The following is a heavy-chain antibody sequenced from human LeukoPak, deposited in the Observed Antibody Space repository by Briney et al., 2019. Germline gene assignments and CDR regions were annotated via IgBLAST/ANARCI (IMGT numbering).Heavy chain of an antibody. V-gene: IGHV4-39*01. D-gene: IGHD5-24*01. CDR3: ARLGGYNLSRNAFDI. Sequence: SGTLSLTCTVSGGSVSSTAYYWGWIRQTPGKGLEWIGNAYVNGHTYYNPSLKSRVTIVVDTSKNEFSPKLSSVTAADTAVYYCARLGGYNLSRNAFDIWGRGTLVTVSS. J-gene: IGHJ3*02. CDR2: AYVNGHT. CDR1: GGSVSSTAYY.